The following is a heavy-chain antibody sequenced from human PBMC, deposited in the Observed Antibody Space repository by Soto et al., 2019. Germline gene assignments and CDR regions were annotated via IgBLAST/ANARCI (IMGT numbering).Heavy chain of an antibody. CDR1: GFTFSSYA. D-gene: IGHD6-13*01. V-gene: IGHV3-23*01. Sequence: GSLRLSCAASGFTFSSYAMSWVRQAPGKGLEWVSAISGSGGSTYYADSVKGRFTISRDNSKNTLYLQMNSLRAEDTAVYYCAKDIYSSSWPYYYYYYGMDVWGQGTTVTVSS. CDR3: AKDIYSSSWPYYYYYYGMDV. J-gene: IGHJ6*02. CDR2: ISGSGGST.